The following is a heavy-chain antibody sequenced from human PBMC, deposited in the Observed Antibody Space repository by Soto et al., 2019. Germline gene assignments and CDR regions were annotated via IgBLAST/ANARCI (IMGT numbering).Heavy chain of an antibody. Sequence: GGSLRLSCAASGFTFSSYSMNWVRQAPGKGLEWVSSISSSSSYIYYADSVKGRFTISRDNAKNSLYLQMNSLRAEDTAVYYCARDPNTQIYSGYDRPTYYFDYWGQGTLVNVSS. J-gene: IGHJ4*02. CDR1: GFTFSSYS. CDR3: ARDPNTQIYSGYDRPTYYFDY. D-gene: IGHD5-12*01. CDR2: ISSSSSYI. V-gene: IGHV3-21*01.